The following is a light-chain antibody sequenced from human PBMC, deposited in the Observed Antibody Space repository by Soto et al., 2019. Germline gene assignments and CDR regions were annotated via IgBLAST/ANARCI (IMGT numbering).Light chain of an antibody. V-gene: IGLV2-23*01. J-gene: IGLJ1*01. CDR2: EDS. CDR3: CSYTGATTAYV. Sequence: QSVLTQPASVSGSPGQSITVSCTGSRNDVGNYNLVSWYQQSAGKAPKLLIYEDSKRPSGVSNRFSGSKSGDTASLTISGLQTEDEADYYCCSYTGATTAYVFGTGTKVTVL. CDR1: RNDVGNYNL.